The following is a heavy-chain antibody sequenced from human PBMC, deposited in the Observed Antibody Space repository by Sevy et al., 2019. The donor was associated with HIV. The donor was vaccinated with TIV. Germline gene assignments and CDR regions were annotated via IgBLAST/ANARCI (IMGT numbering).Heavy chain of an antibody. CDR3: AKVDVVVPVADYGMDV. V-gene: IGHV3-23*01. Sequence: GGSLRLSCAASRFTFSNYAMSRVRQAPGKGLEWVSSISRSGGSTYYADSVKGRFTISRDNSKNTLYLQMNRLRAEDTAVYYCAKVDVVVPVADYGMDVWGQGTTVTVSS. CDR2: ISRSGGST. D-gene: IGHD2-2*01. CDR1: RFTFSNYA. J-gene: IGHJ6*02.